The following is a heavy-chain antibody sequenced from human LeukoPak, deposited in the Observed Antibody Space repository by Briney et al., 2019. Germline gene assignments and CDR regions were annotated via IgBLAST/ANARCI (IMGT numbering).Heavy chain of an antibody. D-gene: IGHD2-15*01. CDR3: ARGGAWGYCSGGSCYDT. V-gene: IGHV4-59*01. CDR2: IYYSGST. CDR1: GGSISSYY. Sequence: PSETLSLTCTVSGGSISSYYWSWIRQPPGKGLEWIWYIYYSGSTNYNPSLKNRVTISVDTSKNQFSLKLSSVTAADTAVYYCARGGAWGYCSGGSCYDTWGQGTMVTVSS. J-gene: IGHJ3*01.